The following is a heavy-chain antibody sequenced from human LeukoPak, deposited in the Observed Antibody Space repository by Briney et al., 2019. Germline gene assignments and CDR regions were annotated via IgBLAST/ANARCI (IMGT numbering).Heavy chain of an antibody. V-gene: IGHV3-23*01. D-gene: IGHD6-13*01. Sequence: SGGSLRLSCAASGFAFTDYAISWVRRAPGKGLERVSAITDSGGATYYADSVKGRFTISRDNSKNTLYLQMNSLRGDDTAIYYCAKAYTRSWYAAFDIWGQGTMVTISS. CDR2: ITDSGGAT. CDR1: GFAFTDYA. J-gene: IGHJ3*02. CDR3: AKAYTRSWYAAFDI.